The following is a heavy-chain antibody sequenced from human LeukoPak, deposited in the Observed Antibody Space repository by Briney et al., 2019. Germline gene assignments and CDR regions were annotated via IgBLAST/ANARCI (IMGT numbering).Heavy chain of an antibody. Sequence: PGRSLRLSCAASGFTFSTYGMHWVRQAPGKGLEWVAVIWSDGSNKYYADSVRGRFTISRDNSKNTLYLQMNSLRAEDSAVYYCARDGVKFNQLQTDYDMDVWGQGTTVTVSS. J-gene: IGHJ6*02. CDR1: GFTFSTYG. V-gene: IGHV3-33*01. CDR2: IWSDGSNK. D-gene: IGHD2-2*01. CDR3: ARDGVKFNQLQTDYDMDV.